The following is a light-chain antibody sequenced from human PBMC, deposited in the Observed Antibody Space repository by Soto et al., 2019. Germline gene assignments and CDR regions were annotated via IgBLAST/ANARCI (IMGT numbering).Light chain of an antibody. V-gene: IGKV3-20*01. CDR1: QSVTSSY. Sequence: EIVLTQSPGTLSLSPGERATLSCRASQSVTSSYLAWYQQKPGQAPRLLIYAASSRATGIPDRFSGSGSGTDFTLTISRLEPEDFAVYYCQQYNNWPGITFGQGTRLEIK. J-gene: IGKJ5*01. CDR2: AAS. CDR3: QQYNNWPGIT.